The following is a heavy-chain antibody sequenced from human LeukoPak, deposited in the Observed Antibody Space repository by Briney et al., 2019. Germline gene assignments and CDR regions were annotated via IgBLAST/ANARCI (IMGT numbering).Heavy chain of an antibody. J-gene: IGHJ4*02. CDR2: IIQDGGDK. CDR3: ARDTSTRTSDY. V-gene: IGHV3-7*01. Sequence: GGSLRLSCAASGFTFSSYWMSWVRQAPGKGLEGVASIIQDGGDKYYVDSVKGRFTISRDNAKNSLYLQMHSLRAEDTAVYYCARDTSTRTSDYWGQGTLVTVSA. CDR1: GFTFSSYW.